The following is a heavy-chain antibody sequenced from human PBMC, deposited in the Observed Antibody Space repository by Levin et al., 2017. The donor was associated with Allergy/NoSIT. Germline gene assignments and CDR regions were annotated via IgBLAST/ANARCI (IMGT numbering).Heavy chain of an antibody. CDR1: GGSISSSSYY. D-gene: IGHD5-18*01. V-gene: IGHV4-39*01. CDR3: ARHGGSNTAMVMGYFDY. Sequence: SETLSLTCTVSGGSISSSSYYWGWIRQPPGKGLEWIGSIYFSGSTYYNPSLKSRVTISVDTSKNQFSLKLSSVTAADTAVYYCARHGGSNTAMVMGYFDYWGQGTLVTVSS. J-gene: IGHJ4*02. CDR2: IYFSGST.